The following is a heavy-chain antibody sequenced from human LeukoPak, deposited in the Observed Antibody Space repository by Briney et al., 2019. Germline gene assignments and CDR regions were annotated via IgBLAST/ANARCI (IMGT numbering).Heavy chain of an antibody. J-gene: IGHJ6*02. CDR2: ISGSGGST. V-gene: IGHV3-23*01. CDR3: AKGAQGSAYYYYGVDI. CDR1: GFTFSSYA. D-gene: IGHD2-2*01. Sequence: GGSLRLSCAASGFTFSSYAMSWVRQAPGKGLKWVSAISGSGGSTYYADSVKGRFTISRDNSENTLYLQMNSLRAEDTAVYYCAKGAQGSAYYYYGVDIWGQGTTVTVSS.